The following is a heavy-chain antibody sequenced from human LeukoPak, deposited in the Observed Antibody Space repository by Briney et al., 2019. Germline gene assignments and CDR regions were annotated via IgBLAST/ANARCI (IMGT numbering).Heavy chain of an antibody. Sequence: PSETLSLTCTVSGGSISPYSWTWIRQSPGKGLEWIGNIYYSGSTNYIPSLKSRVTISIDTSKNQFFLKVSSVTAADTAVYYCARAHSSSWADMFDPWGQGTLVTVPS. CDR2: IYYSGST. V-gene: IGHV4-59*01. D-gene: IGHD6-13*01. CDR1: GGSISPYS. J-gene: IGHJ5*02. CDR3: ARAHSSSWADMFDP.